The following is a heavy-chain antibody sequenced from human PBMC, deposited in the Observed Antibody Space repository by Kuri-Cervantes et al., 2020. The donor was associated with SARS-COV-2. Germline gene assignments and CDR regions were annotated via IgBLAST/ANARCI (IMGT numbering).Heavy chain of an antibody. J-gene: IGHJ4*02. V-gene: IGHV3-30-3*01. CDR2: ISYDGSNK. CDR3: AKEAVRGDGFFDY. D-gene: IGHD5-24*01. Sequence: GGSLRLSCAASGFTFSSYAMHWVRQAPGKGLEWVAVISYDGSNKYYADSVKGRFTISRDDSKNTLYLQMNSLRAEDTAVYYCAKEAVRGDGFFDYWGQGTLVTVSS. CDR1: GFTFSSYA.